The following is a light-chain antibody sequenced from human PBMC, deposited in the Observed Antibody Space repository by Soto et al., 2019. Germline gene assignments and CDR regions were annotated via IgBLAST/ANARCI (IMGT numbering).Light chain of an antibody. CDR2: GAS. Sequence: IVLTQSPGTLSLSPGETATLSCRASQSIDTISLAWYQQRPGRAPRLLIYGASTRATGIPDRFGGSGSGTDFTLTISRLEPEDVAVYYCQHYDTSLSTFGGGTTVDI. CDR1: QSIDTIS. CDR3: QHYDTSLST. J-gene: IGKJ4*01. V-gene: IGKV3-20*01.